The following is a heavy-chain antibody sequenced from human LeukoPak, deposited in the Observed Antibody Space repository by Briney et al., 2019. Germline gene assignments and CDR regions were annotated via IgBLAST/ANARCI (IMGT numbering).Heavy chain of an antibody. J-gene: IGHJ4*02. Sequence: SETLSLTCTVSGGSISSYYWSWIRQPPGKGLEWIGYIYYSGSTNYNPSLKSRATISVDTSENQFSLKLSSVTAADTAVYYCARDQPTSGTFDYWGQGIMVTVSS. CDR2: IYYSGST. CDR3: ARDQPTSGTFDY. D-gene: IGHD3-3*01. CDR1: GGSISSYY. V-gene: IGHV4-59*01.